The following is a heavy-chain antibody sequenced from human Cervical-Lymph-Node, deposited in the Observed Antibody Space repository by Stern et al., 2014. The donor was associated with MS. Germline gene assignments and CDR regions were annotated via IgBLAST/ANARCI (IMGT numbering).Heavy chain of an antibody. J-gene: IGHJ4*02. Sequence: QVQLVQSGAEVKKPGSAVKVSCQTSGGTFSTFAIGWVRQAPGKGVECMGGITPLFDATNYAQKFQGRLTITADESTRTAYMELSSLRPDDTAMYYCARGDSEAPIYYFDYWGQGTLVTVSS. V-gene: IGHV1-69*01. D-gene: IGHD2-21*01. CDR3: ARGDSEAPIYYFDY. CDR2: ITPLFDAT. CDR1: GGTFSTFA.